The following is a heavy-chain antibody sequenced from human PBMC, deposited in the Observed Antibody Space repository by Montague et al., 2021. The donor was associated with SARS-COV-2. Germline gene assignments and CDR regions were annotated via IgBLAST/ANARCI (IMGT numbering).Heavy chain of an antibody. Sequence: SETLSLTCAVYGGSFSDYSWTWIRKPPGKGLEWIGEINHRGSTNYNPSLKSRVTISVDTSKNQFSLKMTSVTAADTAVYYCARGRQHINMVVVVVTGGEYYFDFWGQGTLVAVSS. CDR1: GGSFSDYS. V-gene: IGHV4-34*01. J-gene: IGHJ4*02. CDR2: INHRGST. D-gene: IGHD3-22*01. CDR3: ARGRQHINMVVVVVTGGEYYFDF.